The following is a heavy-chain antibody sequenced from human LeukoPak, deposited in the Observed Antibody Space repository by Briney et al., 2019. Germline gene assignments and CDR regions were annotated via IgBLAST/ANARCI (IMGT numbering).Heavy chain of an antibody. Sequence: PSETLSLTCAVYGGSFSGYYWRWIRQPPGKGLEWIGEINHSGRTNYNASLKSQVTMSVDTSKNQFSLKLSSVTAGDMAVYYCARGDPVLLWFGTSIWFDPWGQGALVTVSS. CDR3: ARGDPVLLWFGTSIWFDP. CDR1: GGSFSGYY. D-gene: IGHD3-10*01. J-gene: IGHJ5*02. CDR2: INHSGRT. V-gene: IGHV4-34*01.